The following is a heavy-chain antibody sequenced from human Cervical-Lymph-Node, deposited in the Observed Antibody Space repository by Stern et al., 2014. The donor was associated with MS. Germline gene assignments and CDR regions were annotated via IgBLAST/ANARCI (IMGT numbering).Heavy chain of an antibody. CDR3: GGGGGDNWFHP. CDR1: GG. Sequence: VQLVESGAEVKRPGSSVKVSCKSSGGISWVRQAPGQGLEDMGGVLPPLGLTNYAKKFQGRVTIHADTSTDTVYLDMRDLSSDDAAVFYCGGGGGDNWFHPWGQGTPVTVSS. V-gene: IGHV1-69*09. CDR2: VLPPLGLT. J-gene: IGHJ5*02. D-gene: IGHD3-16*01.